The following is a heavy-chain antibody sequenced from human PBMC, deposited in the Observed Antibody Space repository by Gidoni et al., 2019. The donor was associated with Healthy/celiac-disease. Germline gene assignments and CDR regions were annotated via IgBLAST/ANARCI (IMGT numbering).Heavy chain of an antibody. J-gene: IGHJ5*02. Sequence: QVQLVQSGAEVKKPGSSVKVSCKASGGTFSSYAISWVRQAPGQGLEWMGGIIPIFGTANYAQKFQGRVTITADKSTSTAYMELSSLRSEDTAVYYCARMNLDYYDSSGYHNWFDPWGQGTLVTVSS. CDR3: ARMNLDYYDSSGYHNWFDP. CDR2: IIPIFGTA. D-gene: IGHD3-22*01. CDR1: GGTFSSYA. V-gene: IGHV1-69*06.